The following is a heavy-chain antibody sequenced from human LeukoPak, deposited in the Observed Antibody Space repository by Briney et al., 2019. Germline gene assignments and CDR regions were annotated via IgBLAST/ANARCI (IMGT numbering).Heavy chain of an antibody. CDR1: GFTFTDHP. D-gene: IGHD6-19*01. CDR2: MKQDGSEK. Sequence: GESLRLSCVASGFTFTDHPMNWVRQAPGKGLEWVANMKQDGSEKYYVDSVKGRFTISRDNAKNSLSLQMNSLRAEDTAVYYCARAKWEYDYSSGWSWFDPWGQGTLVTVSS. J-gene: IGHJ5*02. CDR3: ARAKWEYDYSSGWSWFDP. V-gene: IGHV3-7*03.